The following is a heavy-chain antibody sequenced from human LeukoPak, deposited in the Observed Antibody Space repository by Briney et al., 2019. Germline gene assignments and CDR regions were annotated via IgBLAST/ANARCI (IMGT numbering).Heavy chain of an antibody. D-gene: IGHD3-3*01. V-gene: IGHV3-30*02. CDR1: GFTFSSYG. Sequence: GGSLRLSCAASGFTFSSYGMHWVRQAPGKGLEWVAFIRYDGSNKYYANSVKGRFTISRDNSKNTLYLQMNSLRAEDTAVYYCAKDLARDSITIFGVAYDYWGQGTLVTVSS. CDR3: AKDLARDSITIFGVAYDY. CDR2: IRYDGSNK. J-gene: IGHJ4*02.